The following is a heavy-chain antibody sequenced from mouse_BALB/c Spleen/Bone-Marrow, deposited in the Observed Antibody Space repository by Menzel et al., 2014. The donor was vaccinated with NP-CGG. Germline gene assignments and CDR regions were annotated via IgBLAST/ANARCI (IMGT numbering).Heavy chain of an antibody. CDR3: ARFYYYGSTYYYALDY. D-gene: IGHD1-1*01. Sequence: VQLQQSGAELVRPGGSVKLSCKASGYSFSSYWMNWVKQRPGQGLEWIGMIHPSDSETRLNQIFKDKATLTVDKSSSTAYMQFSSTTSEDSAVYYGARFYYYGSTYYYALDYWGQGTSVTVSS. CDR1: GYSFSSYW. V-gene: IGHV1S82*01. J-gene: IGHJ4*01. CDR2: IHPSDSET.